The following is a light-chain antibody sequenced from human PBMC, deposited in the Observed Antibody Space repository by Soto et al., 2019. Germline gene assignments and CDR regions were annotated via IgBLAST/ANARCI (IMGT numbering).Light chain of an antibody. V-gene: IGKV3-20*01. J-gene: IGKJ4*01. CDR1: QGIGDT. Sequence: EIVLTQSPGTLSLSPGEGVTLSCRASQGIGDTLAWYQHKPGQTPRLLIYDTSARATGIPDRFTGSGSGTDFTLTISRLEPEDFAVYYCQQYGSSPLTFGGGTKVDIK. CDR2: DTS. CDR3: QQYGSSPLT.